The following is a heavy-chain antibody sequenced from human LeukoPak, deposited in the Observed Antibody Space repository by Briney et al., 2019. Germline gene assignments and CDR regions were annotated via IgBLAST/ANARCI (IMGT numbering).Heavy chain of an antibody. CDR3: ARERGSEDY. D-gene: IGHD3-16*01. CDR2: ISYDGSNK. CDR1: GFTFSSYA. J-gene: IGHJ4*02. V-gene: IGHV3-30-3*01. Sequence: GGSLRLSCAASGFTFSSYAMHWVRQAPGKGLEWVAVISYDGSNKYYADSVKGRFTISRDNSKNTLYLQMNSLRAEDTAVYYCARERGSEDYWGQGTLVTVSS.